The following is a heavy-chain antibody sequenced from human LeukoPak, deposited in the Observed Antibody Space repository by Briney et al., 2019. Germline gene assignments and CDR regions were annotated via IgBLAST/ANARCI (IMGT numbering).Heavy chain of an antibody. CDR2: IWFDGSNK. CDR1: GFTFSSYG. D-gene: IGHD3-3*01. J-gene: IGHJ6*02. V-gene: IGHV3-33*07. Sequence: GGSLRLSCAASGFTFSSYGMYWVRQAPGKGLEWVAVIWFDGSNKYYADSVKGRFTISRDNSKNTLYLQINSLRVEDTAVYYCASLRSGPRYGMDVWGQGTTVTVSS. CDR3: ASLRSGPRYGMDV.